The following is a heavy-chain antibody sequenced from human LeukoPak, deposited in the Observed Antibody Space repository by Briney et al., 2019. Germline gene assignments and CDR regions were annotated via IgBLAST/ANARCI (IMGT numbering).Heavy chain of an antibody. Sequence: ASVKVSCKASGYTFTSHDINWVRQATGQGLEWMGWMNPNSGNTGYAQKFQGRVTMTRNTSISTAYMELSSLRSEDTAVYYCARGGYSYGYRPIDYWGQGTLVTVSS. D-gene: IGHD5-18*01. J-gene: IGHJ4*02. CDR3: ARGGYSYGYRPIDY. V-gene: IGHV1-8*01. CDR1: GYTFTSHD. CDR2: MNPNSGNT.